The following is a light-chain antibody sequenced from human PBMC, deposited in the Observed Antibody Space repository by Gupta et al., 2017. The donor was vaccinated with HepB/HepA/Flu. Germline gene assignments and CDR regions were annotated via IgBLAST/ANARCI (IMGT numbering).Light chain of an antibody. CDR1: SSDVGSYNR. CDR3: SSYTSSSTYV. J-gene: IGLJ1*01. Sequence: QSALPQPPSVSGSPGQSVTISCTGTSSDVGSYNRVSWYQQPPGTAPKLMIFEVNNRPSGVPDRFSGSKSGNTASLTISGLQAEDEADYYCSSYTSSSTYVFGGGTRVTVL. CDR2: EVN. V-gene: IGLV2-18*02.